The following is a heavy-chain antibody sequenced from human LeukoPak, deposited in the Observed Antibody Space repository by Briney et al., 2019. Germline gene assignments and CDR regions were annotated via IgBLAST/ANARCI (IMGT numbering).Heavy chain of an antibody. CDR3: ARASWGYCSSTSCQGGNAFDI. D-gene: IGHD2-2*01. CDR2: IYYSGST. CDR1: GGSISSGGYY. J-gene: IGHJ3*02. V-gene: IGHV4-31*03. Sequence: SQTLSLTCTVSGGSISSGGYYWSWIRQHPGKGLEWIGYIYYSGSTYYNPSLKSRVTISVDTSKNKFSLKLSSVTAADTAVYYCARASWGYCSSTSCQGGNAFDIWGQGTMVTVSS.